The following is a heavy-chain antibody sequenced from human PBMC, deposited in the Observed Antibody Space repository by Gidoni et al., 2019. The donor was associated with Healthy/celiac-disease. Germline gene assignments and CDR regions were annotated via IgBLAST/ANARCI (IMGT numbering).Heavy chain of an antibody. CDR3: AHILNNSGMVRNWYFDL. V-gene: IGHV2-5*02. CDR1: GFSLSTSGVG. J-gene: IGHJ2*01. D-gene: IGHD1-1*01. Sequence: QITLKESGPTLVKHTQTLTLTCTLSGFSLSTSGVGVGWIRQPPGKALEWLALIYWDDDKRYSPSLKSRLTITKDTSKNQVVLTMTNMDPVDTATYYCAHILNNSGMVRNWYFDLWGRGTLVTVSS. CDR2: IYWDDDK.